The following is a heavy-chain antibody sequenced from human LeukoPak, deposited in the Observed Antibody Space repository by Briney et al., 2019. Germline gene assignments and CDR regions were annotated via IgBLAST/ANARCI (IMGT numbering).Heavy chain of an antibody. V-gene: IGHV4-31*03. Sequence: SETLSLTCTVSGGSISSGGYYWSWIRQHPGKGLEWIGYIYYSGSTYYNPSLKSRVTISVDTSKNQFSLKLSSVTAADTAVYYCARDRHGGNSPYFDYWGQGTLVTVSS. D-gene: IGHD4-23*01. CDR2: IYYSGST. CDR1: GGSISSGGYY. J-gene: IGHJ4*02. CDR3: ARDRHGGNSPYFDY.